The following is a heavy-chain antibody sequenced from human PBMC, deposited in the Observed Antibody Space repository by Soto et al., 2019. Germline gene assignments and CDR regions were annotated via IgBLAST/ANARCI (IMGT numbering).Heavy chain of an antibody. CDR1: GYSFTIYW. J-gene: IGHJ6*02. CDR3: ARRGAARTYYYYGMDV. Sequence: PGESLKISCKGSGYSFTIYWIGWVRQMPGKGLEWMGIIYPGDSDTRYSPSFQGQVTISADKSISTAYLQWSSLKASDTAMYYCARRGAARTYYYYGMDVWGQGTTVTVSS. D-gene: IGHD6-13*01. V-gene: IGHV5-51*01. CDR2: IYPGDSDT.